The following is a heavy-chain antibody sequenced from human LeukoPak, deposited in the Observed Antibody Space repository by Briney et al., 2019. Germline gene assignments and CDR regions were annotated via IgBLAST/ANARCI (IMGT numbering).Heavy chain of an antibody. Sequence: GASLKISCKGSGSPFTTYWIAWVRRLPGKGLEWMGIIYPGDSDTRYSPSFQGQVPISADKSISTAYLQWSSLKASDTAMFYCARLGITGTTLYYFDYWGQGTLVTVSS. CDR2: IYPGDSDT. CDR3: ARLGITGTTLYYFDY. CDR1: GSPFTTYW. V-gene: IGHV5-51*01. D-gene: IGHD1-20*01. J-gene: IGHJ4*02.